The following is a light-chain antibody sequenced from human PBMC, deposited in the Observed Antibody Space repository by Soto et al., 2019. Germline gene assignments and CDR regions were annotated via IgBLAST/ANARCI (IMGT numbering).Light chain of an antibody. Sequence: QSALTQPPSASGSPGQSVTISCTGTSSDVGGYTYVSWYQQHPGKAPKLMIYEATKRPSGVPDRFSGSKSGNTASLTVSGLQTEDEADYYCSSYAGSNNWVFGGGTKLTVL. CDR1: SSDVGGYTY. CDR3: SSYAGSNNWV. CDR2: EAT. J-gene: IGLJ3*02. V-gene: IGLV2-8*01.